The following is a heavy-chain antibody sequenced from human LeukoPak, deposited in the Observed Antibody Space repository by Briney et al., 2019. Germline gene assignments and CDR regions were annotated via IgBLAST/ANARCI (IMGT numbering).Heavy chain of an antibody. CDR1: GYSISSGYY. CDR3: ARGLLSA. J-gene: IGHJ5*02. Sequence: SETLSLTCAVSGYSISSGYYWGWIRQPPGKGLEWIGSIYHSGSTYYNPSLKSRVTISVDTSKNQFSLKLSSVTAADTAVYYCARGLLSAWGQGTLVTVSS. CDR2: IYHSGST. V-gene: IGHV4-38-2*01.